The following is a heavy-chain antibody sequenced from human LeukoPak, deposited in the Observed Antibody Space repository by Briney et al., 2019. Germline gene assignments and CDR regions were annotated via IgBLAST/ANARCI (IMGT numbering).Heavy chain of an antibody. J-gene: IGHJ4*02. D-gene: IGHD2-2*01. CDR3: ARVLADIVVVPAAAFDY. CDR1: GYTFTSYG. V-gene: IGHV1-2*02. CDR2: INPNSGGT. Sequence: ASVKVSCKASGYTFTSYGISWVRQAPGQGLEWMGWINPNSGGTNYAQKFQGRVTMTRDTSISTAYMELSRLRSDDTAVYYCARVLADIVVVPAAAFDYWGQGTLVTVSS.